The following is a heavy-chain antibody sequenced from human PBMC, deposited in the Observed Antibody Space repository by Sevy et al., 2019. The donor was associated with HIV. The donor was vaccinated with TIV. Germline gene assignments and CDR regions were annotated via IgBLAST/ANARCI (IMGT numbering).Heavy chain of an antibody. V-gene: IGHV3-21*01. CDR1: GFTFSSYS. Sequence: GGSLRLSCAASGFTFSSYSMNWVRQAPGKGLEWVSSISSSSSYMYYADSVKGRFTISRDNAKNSLYLQMNSLRVEDTDVYYCARDLISGSYGGWFDPWGQGTLVTVSS. CDR3: ARDLISGSYGGWFDP. D-gene: IGHD1-26*01. CDR2: ISSSSSYM. J-gene: IGHJ5*02.